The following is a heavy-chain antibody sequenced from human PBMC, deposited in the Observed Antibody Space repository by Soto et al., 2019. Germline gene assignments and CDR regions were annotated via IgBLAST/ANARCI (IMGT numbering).Heavy chain of an antibody. J-gene: IGHJ6*01. D-gene: IGHD3-3*01. Sequence: ASVKVSCKTSGYTFTSYAMHWVRQAPGQRLEWMGWINAGNGNTKYSQKFQGRVTITRDTSASTAYMELSSLRSEDTAVYYCATSSVWLLCSGYYYYGQYVCRRGTTDTVSS. V-gene: IGHV1-3*01. CDR3: ATSSVWLLCSGYYYYGQYV. CDR1: GYTFTSYA. CDR2: INAGNGNT.